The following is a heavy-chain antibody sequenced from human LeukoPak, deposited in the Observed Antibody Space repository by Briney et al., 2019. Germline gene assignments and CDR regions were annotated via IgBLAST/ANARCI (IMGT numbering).Heavy chain of an antibody. D-gene: IGHD3-22*01. V-gene: IGHV3-23*01. CDR3: AKDGLSYDGSTHVYYFQS. CDR2: IIYDGRHT. Sequence: GSLRLSCTASGFTFRMYAMSWVRQAPGKGLESVASIIYDGRHTYYAASVKGRFTISRDNSQNTLYLQMNSLRAEDTALYYCAKDGLSYDGSTHVYYFQSLGQGTLVTLSS. J-gene: IGHJ4*02. CDR1: GFTFRMYA.